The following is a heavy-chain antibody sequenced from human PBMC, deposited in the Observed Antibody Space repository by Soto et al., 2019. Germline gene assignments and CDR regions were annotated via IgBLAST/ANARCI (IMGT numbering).Heavy chain of an antibody. CDR1: GFTFGSYA. V-gene: IGHV3-64*01. CDR2: ISNNGGST. Sequence: GGSLGLSCAASGFTFGSYAMRWVRQAPGKGLEYVSAISNNGGSTFYANSVRGRFTIFRDNSKNTLYLQMGSLRAEDMAVYYCARDRCTNGVCYAPSDYWGQGALVTVSS. D-gene: IGHD2-8*01. J-gene: IGHJ4*02. CDR3: ARDRCTNGVCYAPSDY.